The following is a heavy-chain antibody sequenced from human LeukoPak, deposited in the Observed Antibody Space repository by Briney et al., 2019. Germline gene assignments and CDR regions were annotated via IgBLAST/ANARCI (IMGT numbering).Heavy chain of an antibody. CDR1: GYSFTSYW. V-gene: IGHV5-51*01. D-gene: IGHD3-9*01. J-gene: IGHJ6*02. Sequence: GESLKISCKGSGYSFTSYWIGWVRQMPGKGLEWMGIIYPGDSDTRYSPSFRGQVTISADKSISTAYLQWSSLKASDTAMYYCARVLRYFGYGMDVWGQGTTVTVSS. CDR2: IYPGDSDT. CDR3: ARVLRYFGYGMDV.